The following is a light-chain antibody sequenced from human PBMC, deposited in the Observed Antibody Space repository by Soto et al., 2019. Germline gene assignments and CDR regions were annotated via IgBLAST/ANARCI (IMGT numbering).Light chain of an antibody. CDR3: ETWDSNTLWV. Sequence: QPVLTQSSSASACLGSSVKLTCTLSSGHSGYVIAWHQQQPGKAPRYLMKLEGSGSYNKGSGVPDRFSGSSSGADRYLTISNLQFEDEADYYCETWDSNTLWVFGGGTKLTVL. CDR1: SGHSGYV. V-gene: IGLV4-60*02. J-gene: IGLJ3*02. CDR2: LEGSGSY.